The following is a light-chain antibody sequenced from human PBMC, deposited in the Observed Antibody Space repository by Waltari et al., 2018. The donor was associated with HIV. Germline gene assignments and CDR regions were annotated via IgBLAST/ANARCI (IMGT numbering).Light chain of an antibody. Sequence: QSVLTQPPSVSASPGQSVNLSCTGTTSDVGAYNRFSWYLQAPGTAPKVLIYEVKRRPSGVPDRFSGSKSGTTASLTISGLQADDEADYYCSSYRTNNTIVFGTGTKVTVL. CDR3: SSYRTNNTIV. J-gene: IGLJ1*01. V-gene: IGLV2-18*02. CDR2: EVK. CDR1: TSDVGAYNR.